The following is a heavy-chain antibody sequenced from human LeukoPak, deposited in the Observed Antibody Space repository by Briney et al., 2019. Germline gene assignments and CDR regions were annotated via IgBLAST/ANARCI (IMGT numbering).Heavy chain of an antibody. J-gene: IGHJ4*02. CDR2: INPNSGST. Sequence: ASVKVSCKASGYTFTGYYMHWVRQAPGQGLEWMGWINPNSGSTNYAQKFQGRVTMTRDTSISTAYMELSSLRSEDTAVYYCARIDYGDTFDYCGQGTLVTVSS. D-gene: IGHD4-17*01. CDR3: ARIDYGDTFDY. CDR1: GYTFTGYY. V-gene: IGHV1-2*02.